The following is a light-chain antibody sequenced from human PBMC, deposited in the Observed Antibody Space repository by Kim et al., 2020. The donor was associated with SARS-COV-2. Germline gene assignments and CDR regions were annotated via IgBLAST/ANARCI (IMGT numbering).Light chain of an antibody. V-gene: IGKV3-20*01. J-gene: IGKJ2*01. CDR1: QRVASNH. CDR2: CTS. Sequence: LSPGERATPSWRAMQRVASNHLALVQQKPGQAPRLLIYCTSSRATGIPDRFSASESGTDLTPTISILEPENFAVYYCQEYDRSPYTFGQGTKLEI. CDR3: QEYDRSPYT.